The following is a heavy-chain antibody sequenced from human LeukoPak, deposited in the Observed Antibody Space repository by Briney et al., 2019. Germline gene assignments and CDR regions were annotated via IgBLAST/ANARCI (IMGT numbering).Heavy chain of an antibody. V-gene: IGHV3-23*01. Sequence: GGSLRLSCVASGFTFSSSAMSWVRQAPGKGLEWVSAISNNGGYTYYADSVKGRFTISKDNAKNTVYLQMNSLRAEDTAVYYCVSFYETYWGRGTLVTVSS. CDR3: VSFYETY. J-gene: IGHJ4*02. D-gene: IGHD2/OR15-2a*01. CDR1: GFTFSSSA. CDR2: ISNNGGYT.